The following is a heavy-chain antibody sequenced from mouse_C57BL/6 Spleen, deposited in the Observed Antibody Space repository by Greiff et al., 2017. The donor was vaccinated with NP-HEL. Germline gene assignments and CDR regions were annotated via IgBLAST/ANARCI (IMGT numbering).Heavy chain of an antibody. CDR1: GFTFSSYA. CDR2: ISDGGSYT. V-gene: IGHV5-4*03. D-gene: IGHD1-1*01. Sequence: EVKLVESGGGLVKPGGSLKLSCAASGFTFSSYAMSWVRQTPEKRLEWVATISDGGSYTYYPDNVKGRFTISRDNAKNNLYLQMSHLKSEDTAMYYCAIGYYGSRYFDVWGTGTTVTVSS. J-gene: IGHJ1*03. CDR3: AIGYYGSRYFDV.